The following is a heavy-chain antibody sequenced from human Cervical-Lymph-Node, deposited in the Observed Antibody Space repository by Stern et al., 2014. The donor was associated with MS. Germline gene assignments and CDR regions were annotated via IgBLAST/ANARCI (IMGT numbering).Heavy chain of an antibody. CDR2: ITADNGNA. J-gene: IGHJ6*02. V-gene: IGHV1-18*01. D-gene: IGHD4-17*01. CDR3: ARRLRSGYSGMDV. Sequence: QVQLGQSGAEVKKPGASVKVSCKASGYTFTSYAITWVRQAPGQGLEWMGWITADNGNANYAQNLQGRVTMTTDTSTSTAYMELGSLRSDDTAVYYCARRLRSGYSGMDVWGQGTTVIVSS. CDR1: GYTFTSYA.